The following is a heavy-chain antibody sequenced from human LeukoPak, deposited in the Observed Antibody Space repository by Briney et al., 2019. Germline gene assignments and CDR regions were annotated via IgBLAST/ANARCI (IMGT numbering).Heavy chain of an antibody. J-gene: IGHJ4*02. Sequence: GGSLRLSCAASGFTFSSNGMHWVRQAPGKGLVWVSRINNDGNSTRYADSVKGRFTISRDNSKNTLYLQMNSLRAEDTAVYFCARIAFIQLRAFWGQGTLVTVSS. D-gene: IGHD5-18*01. CDR3: ARIAFIQLRAF. CDR1: GFTFSSNG. V-gene: IGHV3-74*01. CDR2: INNDGNST.